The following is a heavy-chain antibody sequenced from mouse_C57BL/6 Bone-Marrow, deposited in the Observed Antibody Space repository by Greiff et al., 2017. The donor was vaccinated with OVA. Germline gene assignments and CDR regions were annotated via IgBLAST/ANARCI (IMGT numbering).Heavy chain of an antibody. CDR3: ARCWYYGSSYYAMDY. CDR1: GYAFSSSW. V-gene: IGHV1-82*01. D-gene: IGHD1-1*01. J-gene: IGHJ4*01. Sequence: VQRVESGPELVKPGASVKISCKASGYAFSSSWMNWVKQRPGKGLEWIGRIYPGDGDTNYNGKFKGKATLTADKSSSTAYMQLSSLTSEDSAVYFCARCWYYGSSYYAMDYWGQGTSVTVSS. CDR2: IYPGDGDT.